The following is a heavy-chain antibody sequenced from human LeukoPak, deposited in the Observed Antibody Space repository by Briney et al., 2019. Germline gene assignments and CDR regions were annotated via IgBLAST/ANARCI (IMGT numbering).Heavy chain of an antibody. V-gene: IGHV3-33*01. Sequence: PGGSLRLSCAASGFTFSSYGMHWVRQAPGKGLEWVAVIWYDGSNKYYADSVKGRFTISRDNSKNTPYLQMNSLRAEDTAVYYCARDLGYGDHYYFDYWGQGTLVTVSS. CDR2: IWYDGSNK. D-gene: IGHD4-17*01. CDR3: ARDLGYGDHYYFDY. CDR1: GFTFSSYG. J-gene: IGHJ4*02.